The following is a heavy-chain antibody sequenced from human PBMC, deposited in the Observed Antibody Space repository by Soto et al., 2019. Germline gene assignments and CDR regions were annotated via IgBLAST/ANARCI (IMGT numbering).Heavy chain of an antibody. CDR3: AMAYCSSTSCYRDY. Sequence: QVQLVQSGAEVKKPGSSVKVSCKASGGTFSSYTISWVRQAPGQGLEWMGRIIPILGIANYAQKFQGRVTIRADKSTSTAYMELSSLRSEDTAVYYCAMAYCSSTSCYRDYWGQGTLVTVSS. J-gene: IGHJ4*02. D-gene: IGHD2-2*02. CDR2: IIPILGIA. CDR1: GGTFSSYT. V-gene: IGHV1-69*02.